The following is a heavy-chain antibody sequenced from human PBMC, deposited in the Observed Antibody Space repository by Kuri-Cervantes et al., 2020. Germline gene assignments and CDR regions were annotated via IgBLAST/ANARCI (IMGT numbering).Heavy chain of an antibody. CDR3: ARHVEGHNYDFWSGPISWFDP. D-gene: IGHD3-3*01. V-gene: IGHV4-4*02. J-gene: IGHJ5*02. CDR1: GGSISSSNW. Sequence: SETLSLTCAVSGGSISSSNWWSWVRQPPGKGLEWIGEIYHSGSTNYNPSVKSRVTISVDTPKNQFYLNLSSVTAADTAVYYCARHVEGHNYDFWSGPISWFDPWGQGSLVTVSS. CDR2: IYHSGST.